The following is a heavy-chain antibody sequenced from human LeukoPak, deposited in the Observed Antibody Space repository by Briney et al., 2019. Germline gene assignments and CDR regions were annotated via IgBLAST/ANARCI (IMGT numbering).Heavy chain of an antibody. CDR2: MLDTVTT. CDR3: ATIKRGNIYGYFDF. V-gene: IGHV4-59*11. J-gene: IGHJ4*02. Sequence: SETLSLTCTVTGGSMNSHYWSWIRQPPGKGLEWIGYMLDTVTTKDNPSLKSRFTLSADTSKNQFSLRLTSVTAADTAVYYCATIKRGNIYGYFDFWGQGILVTVSS. CDR1: GGSMNSHY. D-gene: IGHD5-18*01.